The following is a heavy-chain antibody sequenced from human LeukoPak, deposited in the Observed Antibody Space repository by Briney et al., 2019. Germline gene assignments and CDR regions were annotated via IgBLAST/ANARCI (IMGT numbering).Heavy chain of an antibody. Sequence: SETLSLTCTVSGGSISSGDYYWSWIRQPPGKGLEWIGYIYYSGSTYYNPSLKSRVTISVDTSKNQFPLKLSSVTAADTAVYYCATFGNSGPYYFDYWGQGTLVTVSS. D-gene: IGHD4-23*01. J-gene: IGHJ4*02. CDR3: ATFGNSGPYYFDY. CDR2: IYYSGST. V-gene: IGHV4-30-4*01. CDR1: GGSISSGDYY.